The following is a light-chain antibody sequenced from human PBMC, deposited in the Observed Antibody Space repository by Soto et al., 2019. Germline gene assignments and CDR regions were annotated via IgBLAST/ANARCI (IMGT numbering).Light chain of an antibody. V-gene: IGKV3-20*01. CDR3: QQYGTSPLT. CDR1: QSGSSSY. CDR2: GAS. Sequence: ELVLTQSPVTLSLSPGERAILSCRASQSGSSSYLAWYQQKPGQAPRLLIYGASSRATGIPDRFSGSGSGTDFTLTINRLEPEDFAVYYCQQYGTSPLTFGQGTKVEIK. J-gene: IGKJ1*01.